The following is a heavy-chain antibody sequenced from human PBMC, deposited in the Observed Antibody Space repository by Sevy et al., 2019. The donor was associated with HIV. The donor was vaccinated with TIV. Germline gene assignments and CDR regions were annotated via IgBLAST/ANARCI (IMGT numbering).Heavy chain of an antibody. CDR2: ISYDGSNK. V-gene: IGHV3-30-3*01. D-gene: IGHD2-21*02. J-gene: IGHJ6*02. CDR1: GFTFSSYA. CDR3: ARPYCGGDCYSSYYYYGMDV. Sequence: GGSLRLSCAASGFTFSSYAMHWVRQAPGKGLEWVAVISYDGSNKYYADSMKGRFTISRDNSKNTLYLKMNSLSAEDTAVYYCARPYCGGDCYSSYYYYGMDVWGQGTTVTVSS.